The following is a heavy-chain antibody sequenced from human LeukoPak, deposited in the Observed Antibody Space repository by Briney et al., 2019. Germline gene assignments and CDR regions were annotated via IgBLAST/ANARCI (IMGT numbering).Heavy chain of an antibody. V-gene: IGHV3-21*01. CDR1: GFTFSSYG. Sequence: GGSLRLSCAAAGFTFSSYGMNWVRQAPGKGLEWVSSISYSGSDIYYADSVKGRFTISRDNAKNSLYLQMNSLRAEDTAVYYCASAALAYWYFALWGRGTLVTVSS. CDR2: ISYSGSDI. J-gene: IGHJ2*01. CDR3: ASAALAYWYFAL.